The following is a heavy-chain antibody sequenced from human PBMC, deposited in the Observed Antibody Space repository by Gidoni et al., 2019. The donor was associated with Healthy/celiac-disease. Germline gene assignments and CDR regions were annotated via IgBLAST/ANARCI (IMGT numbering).Heavy chain of an antibody. CDR3: ARDLGGVDTAMVYNY. CDR1: GGTFSSDA. V-gene: IGHV1-69*01. CDR2: IIPIFGTA. D-gene: IGHD5-18*01. Sequence: QVQLVQSGAEVKTPGSSVKVSCKASGGTFSSDAISWVRQAPGQGLEGMGGIIPIFGTANYAQKVQGRVTITADESTSTAYMELSSLRSEDTAVYYCARDLGGVDTAMVYNYWGQGTLVTVSS. J-gene: IGHJ4*02.